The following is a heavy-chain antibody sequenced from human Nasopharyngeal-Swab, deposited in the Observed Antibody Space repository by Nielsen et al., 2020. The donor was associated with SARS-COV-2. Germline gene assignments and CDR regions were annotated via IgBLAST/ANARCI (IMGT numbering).Heavy chain of an antibody. CDR3: ARAPGDFWSGYPRDYYYYGMDV. J-gene: IGHJ6*02. D-gene: IGHD3-3*01. V-gene: IGHV4-59*01. Sequence: WIRQPPGKGLEWIGYIYCSGSTNYNPSLKSRVTISVDTSKNQFSLKLSSVTAADTAVYYCARAPGDFWSGYPRDYYYYGMDVWGQGTTVTVSS. CDR2: IYCSGST.